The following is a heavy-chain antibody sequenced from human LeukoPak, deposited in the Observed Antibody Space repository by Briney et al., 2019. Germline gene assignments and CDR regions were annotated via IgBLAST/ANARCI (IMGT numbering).Heavy chain of an antibody. J-gene: IGHJ3*02. CDR1: GFTFSSYE. Sequence: PAGGSLRLSCAASGFTFSSYEMNWVRQAPGKGLEWVSYISSSGSTIYYADSVKGRFTISRDNAKNSLYLQMNSLRAEDTAVYYCARGGRLNDAFDIWGQGTMVTVSS. CDR3: ARGGRLNDAFDI. V-gene: IGHV3-48*03. CDR2: ISSSGSTI.